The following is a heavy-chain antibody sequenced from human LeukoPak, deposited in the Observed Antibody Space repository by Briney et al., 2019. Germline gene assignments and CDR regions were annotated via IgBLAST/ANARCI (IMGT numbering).Heavy chain of an antibody. J-gene: IGHJ3*02. CDR2: ISYDGSNK. D-gene: IGHD5-18*01. V-gene: IGHV3-30-3*01. Sequence: GGSLRLSCAASGFTFSSYAMHWVRQAPGKGLEWVAVISYDGSNKYYADSVKGRFTISRDNAKNSLYLQMNSLRAEDTAVYYCARDRDTQAAFDIWGQGTMVTVSS. CDR3: ARDRDTQAAFDI. CDR1: GFTFSSYA.